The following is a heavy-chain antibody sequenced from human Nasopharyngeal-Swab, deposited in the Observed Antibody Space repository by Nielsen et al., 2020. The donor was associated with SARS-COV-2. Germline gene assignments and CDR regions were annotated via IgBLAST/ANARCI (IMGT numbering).Heavy chain of an antibody. V-gene: IGHV1-46*01. Sequence: ASVTVSCQASGYTFTSYYMHWVRQAPGQGLEWMGIINPRGGSTSYAQKFQGRVTMTRDTSTSTVYMELSSLRSEDTAVYYCARGDFIAVAGTELFDYWGQGTLVTVSS. D-gene: IGHD6-19*01. CDR2: INPRGGST. CDR1: GYTFTSYY. CDR3: ARGDFIAVAGTELFDY. J-gene: IGHJ4*02.